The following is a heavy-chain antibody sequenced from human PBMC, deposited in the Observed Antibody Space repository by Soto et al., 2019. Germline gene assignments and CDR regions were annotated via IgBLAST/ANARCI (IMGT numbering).Heavy chain of an antibody. CDR2: ISYDGSNK. Sequence: PGGSLRLSCAASGFTFSSYGMHWVRQAPGKGLEWVAVISYDGSNKYYADSVKGRFTISRDNSKNTLYLQMNSLRAEDTAVYYCAKDRIYYDILTGYFDYYYGMDVWGQGTTVTVSS. D-gene: IGHD3-9*01. CDR3: AKDRIYYDILTGYFDYYYGMDV. CDR1: GFTFSSYG. V-gene: IGHV3-30*18. J-gene: IGHJ6*02.